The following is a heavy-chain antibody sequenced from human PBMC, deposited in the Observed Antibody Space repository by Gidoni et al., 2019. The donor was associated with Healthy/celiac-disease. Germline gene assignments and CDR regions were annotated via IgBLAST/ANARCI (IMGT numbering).Heavy chain of an antibody. Sequence: QVQLVQSGAEVKKPGSSVKVSCKASGGTFSSYAISWVRQAPGQGLECMGGIIPIFGTANYAQTFQGRVTITADESTSTAYMELSSLRSEDTAVYYCARDLSYYDILTGYYPLPYYGMDVWGQGTTVTVSS. D-gene: IGHD3-9*01. CDR3: ARDLSYYDILTGYYPLPYYGMDV. J-gene: IGHJ6*02. CDR2: IIPIFGTA. V-gene: IGHV1-69*01. CDR1: GGTFSSYA.